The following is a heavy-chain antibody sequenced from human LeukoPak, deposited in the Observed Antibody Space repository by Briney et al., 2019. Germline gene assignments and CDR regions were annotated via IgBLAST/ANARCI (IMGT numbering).Heavy chain of an antibody. V-gene: IGHV3-30*02. CDR2: IRYDGSIK. CDR1: GFTFSSYG. Sequence: PGGSLRLSCVASGFTFSSYGMHWVRQAPGKGLEWVAFIRYDGSIKYYADSVKGRFTISRDNSKNTLYLQMNSLRGEDTAVYYCAKDKYSPFDYWGQGTLVIVSS. J-gene: IGHJ4*02. CDR3: AKDKYSPFDY. D-gene: IGHD5-18*01.